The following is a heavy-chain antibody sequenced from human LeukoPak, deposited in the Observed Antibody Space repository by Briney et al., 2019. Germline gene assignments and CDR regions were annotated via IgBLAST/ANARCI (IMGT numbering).Heavy chain of an antibody. J-gene: IGHJ6*03. CDR2: IYYSGST. V-gene: IGHV4-59*12. Sequence: SETLSLTCTVSGGSISSYYWSWIRQPPGKGLEWIGYIYYSGSTNYNPSLKSRVTISVDTSKNQFSLKLSSVTAADTAVYYCAREGSQTLYDYMDVWGKGTTVTVSS. D-gene: IGHD3-3*01. CDR1: GGSISSYY. CDR3: AREGSQTLYDYMDV.